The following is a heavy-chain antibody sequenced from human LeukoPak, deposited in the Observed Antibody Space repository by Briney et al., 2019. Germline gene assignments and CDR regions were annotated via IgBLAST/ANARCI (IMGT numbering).Heavy chain of an antibody. CDR1: GYSISSGYY. J-gene: IGHJ4*02. CDR3: ARRGEPRRRGIVVVPAADFDY. D-gene: IGHD2-2*01. V-gene: IGHV4-38-2*01. CDR2: IYYSGST. Sequence: PSETLTLTCAVSGYSISSGYYWGWIRQPPGKGLEWIGSIYYSGSTYYNPSLKSRVTISVDTSKNQFSLKLSSVTAADTAVYYCARRGEPRRRGIVVVPAADFDYWGQGTLVTVSS.